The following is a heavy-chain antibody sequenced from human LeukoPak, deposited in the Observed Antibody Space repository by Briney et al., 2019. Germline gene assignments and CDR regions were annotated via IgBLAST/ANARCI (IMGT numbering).Heavy chain of an antibody. CDR3: ARGWSYYDSSGYY. Sequence: PSETLSLTCAVYGGSFSGYYWSWIRQPPGKGLEWIGEINHSGSTDYNPSLKSRVTISVDTSKNQFSLKLSSVTAADTAVYYCARGWSYYDSSGYYWGQGTLVTVSS. V-gene: IGHV4-34*01. D-gene: IGHD3-22*01. J-gene: IGHJ4*02. CDR2: INHSGST. CDR1: GGSFSGYY.